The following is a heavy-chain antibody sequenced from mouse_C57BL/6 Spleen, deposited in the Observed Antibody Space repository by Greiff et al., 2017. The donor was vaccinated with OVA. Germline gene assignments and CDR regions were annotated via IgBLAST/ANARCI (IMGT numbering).Heavy chain of an antibody. CDR2: IHPSDSDT. V-gene: IGHV1-74*01. CDR3: AISHSYYGSSYGYFDV. CDR1: GYTFTSYW. Sequence: VQLQQPGAELVKPGASVKVSCKASGYTFTSYWMHWVKQRPGQGLEWIGRIHPSDSDTNYNQKFKGKATLTVDQSSSTAYMQLSSLTSEGSAVYYCAISHSYYGSSYGYFDVWGTGTTVTVSS. J-gene: IGHJ1*03. D-gene: IGHD1-1*01.